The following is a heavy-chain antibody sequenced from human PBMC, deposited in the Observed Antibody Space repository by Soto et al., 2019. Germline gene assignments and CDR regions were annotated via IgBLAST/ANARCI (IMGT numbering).Heavy chain of an antibody. CDR2: ISAYNGNT. J-gene: IGHJ6*02. CDR3: ARHIVLVPTATGMGMDV. Sequence: QVQLVQSGAEVKKPGASVKVSCKASGYTFTSYGISWVRQAPGQGLEGMGWISAYNGNTNDAQKLQGRVTMTTDTATSKAHMELRTMRSDDTAVYYCARHIVLVPTATGMGMDVWGQGTTVTVSS. V-gene: IGHV1-18*01. CDR1: GYTFTSYG. D-gene: IGHD2-2*01.